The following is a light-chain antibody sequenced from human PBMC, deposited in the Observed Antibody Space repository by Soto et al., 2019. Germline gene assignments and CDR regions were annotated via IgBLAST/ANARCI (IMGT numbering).Light chain of an antibody. CDR2: GAS. CDR1: QSVSSSY. CDR3: QQYGDSKYI. V-gene: IGKV3-20*01. Sequence: EIVLTQSPGTLSLYPGERVTLSCRASQSVSSSYLAWYQQKPGQAPRALIYGASNRATGTPDRFSGSGSGTDFTLTISRLDPEDFAVYYCQQYGDSKYIFGQRTKLEI. J-gene: IGKJ2*01.